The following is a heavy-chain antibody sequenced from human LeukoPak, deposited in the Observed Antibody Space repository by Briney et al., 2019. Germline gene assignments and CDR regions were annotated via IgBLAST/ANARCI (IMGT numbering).Heavy chain of an antibody. CDR3: ARVISGTYGLDY. Sequence: GASVKVSCKASGYTFNTYGISWVRQAPGQGLEWMGWIGTYNGDINYVQNLQGRVTMTTDTSTSTAYMELMSLRSDDTAIYYCARVISGTYGLDYWGQGTLVTVSS. J-gene: IGHJ4*02. D-gene: IGHD3-10*01. CDR1: GYTFNTYG. CDR2: IGTYNGDI. V-gene: IGHV1-18*01.